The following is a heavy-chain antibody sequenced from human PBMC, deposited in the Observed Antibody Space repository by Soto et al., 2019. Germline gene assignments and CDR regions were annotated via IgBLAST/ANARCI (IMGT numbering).Heavy chain of an antibody. CDR3: AKARGYSSSRYWFDP. Sequence: GGSLRLSCAASGFTFSSYAMSWVRQAPGKGLEWVSAISGSGGSTYYADSVKGRFTISRDNSKNTLYLQMNSLRAEDTAVYYCAKARGYSSSRYWFDPWGQGTLVTVSS. CDR1: GFTFSSYA. V-gene: IGHV3-23*01. CDR2: ISGSGGST. J-gene: IGHJ5*02. D-gene: IGHD6-13*01.